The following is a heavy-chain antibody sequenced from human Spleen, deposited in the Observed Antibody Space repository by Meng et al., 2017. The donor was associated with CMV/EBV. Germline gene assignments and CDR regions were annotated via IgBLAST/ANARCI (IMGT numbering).Heavy chain of an antibody. CDR2: IRNDGTYT. D-gene: IGHD2-2*02. CDR3: VVAASAVVPAAIRGDYFDY. CDR1: GFSFRTYG. Sequence: GESLKISCAASGFSFRTYGMHWVRRAPGKGLEWVAFIRNDGTYTYYANSVKGRFTISRDNSKNTLYLQMNSLRAEDTAVYYCVVAASAVVPAAIRGDYFDYWGQGTLVTVSS. V-gene: IGHV3-30*02. J-gene: IGHJ4*02.